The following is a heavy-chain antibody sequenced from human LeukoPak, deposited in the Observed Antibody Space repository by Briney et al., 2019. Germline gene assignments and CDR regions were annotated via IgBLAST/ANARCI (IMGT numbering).Heavy chain of an antibody. Sequence: PGGSLRLSCAASGFTVSNNYMSWVRQAPGKGLKWVSVIYSGGSTYYADSVKGRFTISRDNSKNTLYLQMNSLRAEDTAVYYCARGRSGRSDAFDIWGQGTMVTVSS. CDR2: IYSGGST. V-gene: IGHV3-53*01. CDR1: GFTVSNNY. CDR3: ARGRSGRSDAFDI. J-gene: IGHJ3*02. D-gene: IGHD2-8*02.